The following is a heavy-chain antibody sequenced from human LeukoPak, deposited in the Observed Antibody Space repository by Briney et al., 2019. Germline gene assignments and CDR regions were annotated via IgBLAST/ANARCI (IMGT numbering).Heavy chain of an antibody. Sequence: PSETLSLTCAAYGGSFSGYYWSWIRQPPGKGLEWIGEINHSGSTNYNPSLKSRVTISVDTSKNQFSLKLSSVTAADTAVYYCARARAIYYDFWSGYPYMDVWGKGTTVTVSS. CDR3: ARARAIYYDFWSGYPYMDV. V-gene: IGHV4-34*01. J-gene: IGHJ6*03. CDR1: GGSFSGYY. CDR2: INHSGST. D-gene: IGHD3-3*01.